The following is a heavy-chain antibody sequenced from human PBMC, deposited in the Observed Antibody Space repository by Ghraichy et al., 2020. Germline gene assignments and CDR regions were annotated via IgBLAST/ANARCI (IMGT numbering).Heavy chain of an antibody. Sequence: ASVKVSCKASGYTFTSYAMHWVRQAPGQRLEWMGWINAGNGNTKYSQKFQGRVTITRDTSASTAYMELSSLRSEDTAVYYCVRERGVYDFWSGSSLEPMDVWGQGTTVTVSS. CDR3: VRERGVYDFWSGSSLEPMDV. CDR1: GYTFTSYA. J-gene: IGHJ6*02. CDR2: INAGNGNT. V-gene: IGHV1-3*01. D-gene: IGHD3-3*01.